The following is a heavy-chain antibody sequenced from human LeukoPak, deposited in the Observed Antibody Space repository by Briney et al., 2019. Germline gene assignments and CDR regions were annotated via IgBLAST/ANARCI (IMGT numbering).Heavy chain of an antibody. V-gene: IGHV3-7*01. CDR3: ARETYYYDSNGSCPDY. D-gene: IGHD3-22*01. CDR2: IKQDGSKE. CDR1: GFTFSNSW. J-gene: IGHJ4*02. Sequence: PGGSLRLSCVVSGFTFSNSWMSWVRQAPGKGLEWVANIKQDGSKEYYVDSVRGRFTISRDNAKNSLYLQMNSLRAEDTAVYYCARETYYYDSNGSCPDYWGQGTLVTVSS.